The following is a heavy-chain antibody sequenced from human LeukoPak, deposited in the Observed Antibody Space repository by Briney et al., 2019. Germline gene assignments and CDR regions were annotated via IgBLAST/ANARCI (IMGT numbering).Heavy chain of an antibody. D-gene: IGHD2-21*02. J-gene: IGHJ5*02. CDR1: GFTFSSYA. CDR2: ISYDGSNK. Sequence: GRSLGLSCAASGFTFSSYAMHWVRQAPGKGLEWVAVISYDGSNKYYADSVKGRFTISRDNSKNTLYLQMNSLRAEDTAVYYCARLPLVTAAAWGQGTLVTVSS. CDR3: ARLPLVTAAA. V-gene: IGHV3-30*04.